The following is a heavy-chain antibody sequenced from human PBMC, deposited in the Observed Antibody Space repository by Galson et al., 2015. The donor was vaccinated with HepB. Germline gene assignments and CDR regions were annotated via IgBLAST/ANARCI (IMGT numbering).Heavy chain of an antibody. CDR2: IDPSGSYI. J-gene: IGHJ5*01. V-gene: IGHV3-21*01. D-gene: IGHD1-7*01. CDR1: EFTLSSYT. Sequence: SLRLSCAASEFTLSSYTMNWVRQAPGKGLEWVSSIDPSGSYIYYADSVKGRLTMSRNNAKNSVYLQMNSLRAEDTAVYYCARDTNYADSWGQGTLVTVSS. CDR3: ARDTNYADS.